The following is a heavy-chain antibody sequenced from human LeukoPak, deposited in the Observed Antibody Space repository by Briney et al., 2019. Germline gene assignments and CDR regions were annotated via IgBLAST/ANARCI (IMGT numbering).Heavy chain of an antibody. CDR2: LSYDDANE. D-gene: IGHD5-18*01. CDR3: ARDRGILLWSYPD. Sequence: GGSLRLSCAASGSTFSSSVMNWVRQAHGKGLEWVAVLSYDDANEYYAESVKGQFTISRDNSKNTLYLQMNSLRPEDTAVYFCARDRGILLWSYPDWGQGTLVTVSS. V-gene: IGHV3-30-3*01. CDR1: GSTFSSSV. J-gene: IGHJ4*02.